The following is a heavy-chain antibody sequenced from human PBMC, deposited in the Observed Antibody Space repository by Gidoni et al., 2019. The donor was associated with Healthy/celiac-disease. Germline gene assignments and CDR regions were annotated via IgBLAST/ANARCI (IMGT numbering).Heavy chain of an antibody. V-gene: IGHV4-34*01. CDR2: INHRGST. Sequence: QVQLQQWCAGPLKPSETLSLTFAVYGGSFRGYYWSWIRQPPGKGLEWIGEINHRGSTNYNPSLRRRVTLSVDASKNQFSLKLSSVTAADTAVYYCARGIRQGYFGYWGQGTLVTVSS. CDR3: ARGIRQGYFGY. J-gene: IGHJ4*02. CDR1: GGSFRGYY.